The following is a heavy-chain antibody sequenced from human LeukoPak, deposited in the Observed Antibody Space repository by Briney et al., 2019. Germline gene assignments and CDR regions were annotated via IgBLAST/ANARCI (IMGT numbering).Heavy chain of an antibody. CDR1: GGSISTYY. CDR2: IFYSGRT. D-gene: IGHD5-24*01. Sequence: PSESLSLTCSVSGGSISTYYWSWIRQPPGKGLEWIGFIFYSGRTNSNPSLKSRVTITVDTSKNHFSLQLTSVTAADTAVYYCARAPTNVYFDSWGQGTLVTVSS. CDR3: ARAPTNVYFDS. J-gene: IGHJ4*02. V-gene: IGHV4-59*01.